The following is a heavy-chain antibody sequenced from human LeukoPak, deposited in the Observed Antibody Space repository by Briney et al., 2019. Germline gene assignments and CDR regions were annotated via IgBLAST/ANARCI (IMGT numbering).Heavy chain of an antibody. CDR1: GFTFSSYA. Sequence: GGSLRLSCAASGFTFSSYAMHWVRQAPGKGLEYVSAISSNGGSTYYANSVKGRFTISRDNSKNTLYLQMGSLRAEDMAVYYCARVSGLMGFDYWGQGTLVTVSS. J-gene: IGHJ4*02. D-gene: IGHD2-8*01. CDR2: ISSNGGST. CDR3: ARVSGLMGFDY. V-gene: IGHV3-64*01.